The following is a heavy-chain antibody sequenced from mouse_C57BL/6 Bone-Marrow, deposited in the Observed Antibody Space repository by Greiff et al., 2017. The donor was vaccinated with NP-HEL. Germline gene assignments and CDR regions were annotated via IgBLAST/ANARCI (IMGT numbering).Heavy chain of an antibody. J-gene: IGHJ4*01. Sequence: QVQLQQSGAELARPGASVKLSCKASGYTFTSYGISWVKQRTGQGLEWIGEIYPRSGNTYYNEKFKGKATLTADKSSSTAYMELRSLTSEDSAVYFCARRAYYSNLYAMDYWGQGTSVTVSS. CDR2: IYPRSGNT. V-gene: IGHV1-81*01. CDR1: GYTFTSYG. D-gene: IGHD2-5*01. CDR3: ARRAYYSNLYAMDY.